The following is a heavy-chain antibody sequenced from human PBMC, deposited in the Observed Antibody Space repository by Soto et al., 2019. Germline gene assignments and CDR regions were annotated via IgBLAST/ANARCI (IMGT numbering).Heavy chain of an antibody. CDR2: ISYDGSNK. V-gene: IGHV3-30*18. Sequence: GGSLRLSCAASGFTFSSYGMHWVRQAPGKGLEWVAVISYDGSNKYYADSVEGRFTISRDNSKNTLYLQMNSLRAEDTAVYYCAKEKVIYDFLECQVDYWGQGTLVTVSS. CDR3: AKEKVIYDFLECQVDY. CDR1: GFTFSSYG. J-gene: IGHJ4*02. D-gene: IGHD3-3*01.